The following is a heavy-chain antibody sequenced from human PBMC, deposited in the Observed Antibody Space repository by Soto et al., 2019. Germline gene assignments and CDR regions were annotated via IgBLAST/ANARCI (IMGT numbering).Heavy chain of an antibody. D-gene: IGHD3-22*01. CDR3: ARDPLVHYDSGFDI. J-gene: IGHJ3*02. CDR2: IYHSGST. CDR1: GGSISSGGYS. Sequence: QLQLQESGSGLVKPSQTLSLTCAVSGGSISSGGYSWSWIRQPPGKGLEWIGYIYHSGSTYYNPSLKSRVTISVDRSKNQFSLKLSSVTAADTAVYYCARDPLVHYDSGFDIWGQGTMVTVSS. V-gene: IGHV4-30-2*01.